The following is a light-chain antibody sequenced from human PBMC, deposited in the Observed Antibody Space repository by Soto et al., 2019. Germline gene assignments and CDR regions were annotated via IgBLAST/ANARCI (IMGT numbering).Light chain of an antibody. V-gene: IGKV1-16*01. Sequence: DIQMTQSPSSLSASVGDRVTITCRASQSISTYLNWYHQKPGKAPDLLIYAASSLKSGVPSRFIGSGSGTEFTLTISSLQPDDFATFYCQQFNSFPYTFGQGTKLEIK. CDR2: AAS. CDR1: QSISTY. J-gene: IGKJ2*01. CDR3: QQFNSFPYT.